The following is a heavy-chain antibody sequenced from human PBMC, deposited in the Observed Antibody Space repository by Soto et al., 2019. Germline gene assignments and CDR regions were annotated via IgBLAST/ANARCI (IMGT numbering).Heavy chain of an antibody. D-gene: IGHD3-3*01. J-gene: IGHJ4*02. CDR3: ARGADFWSGYLDY. V-gene: IGHV4-39*01. CDR2: IYYSGST. Sequence: PSETLSLTCTVSGGSISSSSYYWGWIRQPPGKGLEWIGSIYYSGSTYYNPSHKSRVTISVDTSKNQFSLKLSSVTAADTAVYYCARGADFWSGYLDYWGQGTLVTVS. CDR1: GGSISSSSYY.